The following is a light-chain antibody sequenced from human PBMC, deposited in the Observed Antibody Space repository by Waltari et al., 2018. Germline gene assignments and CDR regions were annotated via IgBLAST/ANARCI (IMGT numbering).Light chain of an antibody. CDR1: TLPRKY. V-gene: IGLV3-10*01. J-gene: IGLJ1*01. CDR2: EDN. CDR3: YSTDSSSKGV. Sequence: SYELTQPPSVSVSPGQTARITCSGDTLPRKYAYWYQQKSGQAPVLVIFEDNKRPSGLTERFSGSISGTMATLTISGAQVEDEADYYCYSTDSSSKGVFGAGTKVTVL.